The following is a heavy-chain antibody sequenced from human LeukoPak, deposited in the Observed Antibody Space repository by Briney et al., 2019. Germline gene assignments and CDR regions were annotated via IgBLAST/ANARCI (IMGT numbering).Heavy chain of an antibody. CDR3: ARRVYCSSSSCSHFDY. V-gene: IGHV1-46*01. Sequence: ASVKVSCKASGYTFTSYYMHWVRQAPGQGLEWMGIINPNGGSTTYAQKFQGRVTMTRDTSTSTVYMELSSLGSEDTAVYFCARRVYCSSSSCSHFDYWGQGTPVTVSS. CDR1: GYTFTSYY. CDR2: INPNGGST. D-gene: IGHD2-2*01. J-gene: IGHJ4*02.